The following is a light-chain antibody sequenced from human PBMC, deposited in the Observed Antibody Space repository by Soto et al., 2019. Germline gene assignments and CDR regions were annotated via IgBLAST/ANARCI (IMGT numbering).Light chain of an antibody. J-gene: IGKJ4*01. CDR1: HSVTSTD. Sequence: EVVLTQSPGTLSLSPGERATLSCRASHSVTSTDLAWYQQRPGQAPRLLIYGGSSRATGIPDRFSGRASGTDFNLTISRLEPEDFAVYFCQQHGSSVTFGGGTKVEI. V-gene: IGKV3-20*01. CDR2: GGS. CDR3: QQHGSSVT.